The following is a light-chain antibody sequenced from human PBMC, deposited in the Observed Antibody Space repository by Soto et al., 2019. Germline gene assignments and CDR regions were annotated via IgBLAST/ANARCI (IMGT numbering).Light chain of an antibody. V-gene: IGLV3-1*01. Sequence: SYELTQPPSVSVSPGQTASITCSGDNLGEKYAWWYRQKTGQSPVLVIYQDTKRPSGIPERFSGSNSGNTATLTISGTQAMDEADYYCQAWDSITAVFGGGTKLTVL. CDR2: QDT. CDR1: NLGEKY. CDR3: QAWDSITAV. J-gene: IGLJ3*02.